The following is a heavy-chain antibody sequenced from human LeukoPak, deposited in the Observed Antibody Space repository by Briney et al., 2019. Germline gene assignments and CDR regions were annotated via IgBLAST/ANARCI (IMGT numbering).Heavy chain of an antibody. CDR2: INSNSNYT. CDR1: GFTFNSYS. D-gene: IGHD6-19*01. J-gene: IGHJ6*02. V-gene: IGHV3-21*01. Sequence: GGSLRLSCAASGFTFNSYSLNWVRQAPGKGLEWISSINSNSNYTYYADSVKGRFTISRDNAKNSLYLQMNSLRAEDTAVYYCARGGGWDAYYYYGLDVWGQGTTVTVSS. CDR3: ARGGGWDAYYYYGLDV.